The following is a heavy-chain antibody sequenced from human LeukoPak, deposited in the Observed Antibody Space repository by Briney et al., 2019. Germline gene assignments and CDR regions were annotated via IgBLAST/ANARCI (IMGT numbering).Heavy chain of an antibody. V-gene: IGHV1-8*03. CDR3: ARGPGCTSGSCPYYFDY. J-gene: IGHJ4*02. D-gene: IGHD2-15*01. Sequence: ASVKVSCKASGYTFITYDINWVRQATGQGLEWMGWMNPNSGNTGYAQKFQGRVTSTSNTSISTAYMELSSLRSEDTAVYYCARGPGCTSGSCPYYFDYWGQGTVVTVSS. CDR1: GYTFITYD. CDR2: MNPNSGNT.